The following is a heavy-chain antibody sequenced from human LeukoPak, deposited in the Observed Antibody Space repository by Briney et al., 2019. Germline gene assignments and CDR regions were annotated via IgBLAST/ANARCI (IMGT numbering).Heavy chain of an antibody. V-gene: IGHV1-2*02. J-gene: IGHJ4*02. CDR2: INPSSGGT. D-gene: IGHD3-10*01. CDR3: ARDSGMVRGTVDY. CDR1: GYTFTDYY. Sequence: ASVKVSCKASGYTFTDYYMHWVRQAPGQGLEWMGWINPSSGGTNYAQKFQGRVTMTRDTSTSTVYMELSSLRSEDTAVYYCARDSGMVRGTVDYWGQGTLVTVSS.